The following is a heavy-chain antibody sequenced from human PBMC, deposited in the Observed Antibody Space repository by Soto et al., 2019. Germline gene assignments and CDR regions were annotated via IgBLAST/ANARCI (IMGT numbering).Heavy chain of an antibody. J-gene: IGHJ6*02. Sequence: QMQLVQSGPEVKKPGTSVKVSCKASGFTFTSSAVQWVRQARGQRLEWIGWIVVGSGNTNYAQKFQERVTITRDMSTSTAYMELSSRRSEDTAAYYCAAARGYCSGGSCFAETYYYYGMDVWGQGTTVTVSS. D-gene: IGHD2-15*01. CDR3: AAARGYCSGGSCFAETYYYYGMDV. V-gene: IGHV1-58*01. CDR1: GFTFTSSA. CDR2: IVVGSGNT.